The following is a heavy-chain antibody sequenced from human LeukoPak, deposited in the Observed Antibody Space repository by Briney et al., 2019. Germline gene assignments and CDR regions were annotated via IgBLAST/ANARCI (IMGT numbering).Heavy chain of an antibody. CDR1: GGSISSYY. J-gene: IGHJ3*01. D-gene: IGHD5-18*01. CDR3: ARVLPTWTHSAFDF. V-gene: IGHV4-59*01. CDR2: IYYSGST. Sequence: SETLSLTCTVSGGSISSYYWSWIRQPPGKGLEWIGYIYYSGSTNYNPSLKSRVTVSVDTSKNQFSLKLRSVTAADTAVYYCARVLPTWTHSAFDFWGQGTMVTVSS.